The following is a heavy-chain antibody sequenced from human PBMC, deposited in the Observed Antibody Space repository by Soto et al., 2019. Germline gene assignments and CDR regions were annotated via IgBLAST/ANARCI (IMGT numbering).Heavy chain of an antibody. D-gene: IGHD3-22*01. CDR3: ARSQDYYDSSGHFVY. Sequence: QVQLVESGGGVVQPGRSLRLSCAASGFTFSSYGMHWVRQAPGKGLEWVAVIWYDGSNKYYADSVKGRFTISRDNSKNTLYLQMNSLRAEDTAVYYCARSQDYYDSSGHFVYWGQGTLVTVSS. CDR2: IWYDGSNK. V-gene: IGHV3-33*01. J-gene: IGHJ4*02. CDR1: GFTFSSYG.